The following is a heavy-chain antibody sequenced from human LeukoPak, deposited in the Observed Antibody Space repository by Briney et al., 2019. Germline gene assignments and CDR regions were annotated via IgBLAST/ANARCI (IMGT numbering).Heavy chain of an antibody. D-gene: IGHD6-6*01. CDR1: GGSISSGGYY. CDR2: IYHSGST. V-gene: IGHV4-30-2*01. J-gene: IGHJ6*03. Sequence: SQTLSLTCAVSGGSISSGGYYWSWIRQPPGKGLEWIGYIYHSGSTYYNPSLKSRVTISVDRSKNQFSLKLSSVTAADTAVYYCARHPEEQLAGGYYYYYMDVWGKGTTVTVSS. CDR3: ARHPEEQLAGGYYYYYMDV.